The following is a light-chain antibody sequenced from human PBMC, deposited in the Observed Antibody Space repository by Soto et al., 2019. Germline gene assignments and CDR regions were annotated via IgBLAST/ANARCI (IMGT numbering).Light chain of an antibody. CDR2: GYT. Sequence: QSVLTQPPSVSGAPGQTVTISCAGTSSNIGSNYDVHWYQHLPGTAPKLLIFGYTNRPSGVPDRFSGSKSGTSASLAITGIQSEDEAAYYWQSYDSDLSAWVFGGGTKLTVL. V-gene: IGLV1-40*01. J-gene: IGLJ3*02. CDR1: SSNIGSNYD. CDR3: QSYDSDLSAWV.